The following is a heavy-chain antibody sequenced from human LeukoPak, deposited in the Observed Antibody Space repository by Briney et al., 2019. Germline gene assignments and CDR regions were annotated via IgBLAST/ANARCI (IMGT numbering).Heavy chain of an antibody. CDR2: INAGNGNT. CDR3: ARGNDPITTPEDYMDV. V-gene: IGHV1-3*01. D-gene: IGHD3-3*01. CDR1: GYTFTSYA. J-gene: IGHJ6*03. Sequence: ASVKVSCKASGYTFTSYAMHWVRQAPGQRLEWMGWINAGNGNTKYSQKFQGKVTITRDTSASTAYMELSSLRSEDTAVYYCARGNDPITTPEDYMDVWGKGTTVTVSS.